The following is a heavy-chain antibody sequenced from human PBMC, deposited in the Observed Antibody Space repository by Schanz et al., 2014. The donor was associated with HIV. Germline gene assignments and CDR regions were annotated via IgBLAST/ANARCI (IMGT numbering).Heavy chain of an antibody. CDR3: AKENPINYYSHGGPIDI. Sequence: EQLEEEGGGVVQPGRSLRLSCAASGFTFSSFGLHWVRHSPFPLLSWVAVIWSSVVSKSYADSVTGRFTISRDNSKNTLYLQMNSLRAEDTAIYYCAKENPINYYSHGGPIDIWGQGTMLTVSS. J-gene: IGHJ3*02. V-gene: IGHV3-33*06. D-gene: IGHD3-10*01. CDR2: IWSSVVSK. CDR1: GFTFSSFG.